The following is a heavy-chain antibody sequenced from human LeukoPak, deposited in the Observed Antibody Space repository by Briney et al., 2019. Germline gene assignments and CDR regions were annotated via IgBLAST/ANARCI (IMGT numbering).Heavy chain of an antibody. CDR1: GGSISSGSYY. D-gene: IGHD2-21*01. CDR3: ARGEGISFFDY. J-gene: IGHJ4*02. Sequence: PSETLSLTCTVSGGSISSGSYYWSWIRQPPGKGLEWIGYIYYSGSTNYNPSLKSRVTISVDTSKNQFSLKLSSVTAADTAVYYCARGEGISFFDYWGQGTLVTVSS. CDR2: IYYSGST. V-gene: IGHV4-61*01.